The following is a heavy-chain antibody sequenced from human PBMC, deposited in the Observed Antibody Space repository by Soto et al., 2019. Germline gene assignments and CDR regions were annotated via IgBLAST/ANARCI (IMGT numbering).Heavy chain of an antibody. CDR3: AREKTSYGMDV. CDR2: MNPNSGNT. Sequence: QVQLVQSGAEVKKPGASVKVSCKASGYTFTSYDINWVRQATGQGLEWMGRMNPNSGNTGYAQQFQGRITSTRNTSLSPAYMGPSSLRSEDTAVYYSAREKTSYGMDVWGQGTTVTVSS. CDR1: GYTFTSYD. V-gene: IGHV1-8*01. J-gene: IGHJ6*02.